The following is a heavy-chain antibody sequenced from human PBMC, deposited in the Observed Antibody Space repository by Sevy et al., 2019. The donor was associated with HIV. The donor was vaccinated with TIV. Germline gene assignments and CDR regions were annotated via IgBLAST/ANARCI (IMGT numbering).Heavy chain of an antibody. Sequence: GGSLRLSCAASGFTFSNAWMSWVRQAPGKGLEWVGRIKSKTDGGTTDYAAPVKGRFTISRDDSKNTLYLQMNSLKTEDTAVYYCTTDLLAAAVNFDYCGQGTLVTVSS. CDR2: IKSKTDGGTT. D-gene: IGHD6-13*01. CDR3: TTDLLAAAVNFDY. CDR1: GFTFSNAW. J-gene: IGHJ4*02. V-gene: IGHV3-15*01.